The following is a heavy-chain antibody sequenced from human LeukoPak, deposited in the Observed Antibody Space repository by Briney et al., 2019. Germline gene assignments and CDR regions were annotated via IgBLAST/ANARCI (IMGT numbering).Heavy chain of an antibody. CDR2: IIPILGIA. D-gene: IGHD6-19*01. CDR3: ARESGGQWLVRQVFDY. J-gene: IGHJ4*02. CDR1: GGTFSSYA. Sequence: GASVKVSCKASGGTFSSYAISWVRQAPGQGLEWMGRIIPILGIANYAQKFQGRVTITADKSTSTAYMELSSLRSEDTAVYYCARESGGQWLVRQVFDYWGQGTLVTVSS. V-gene: IGHV1-69*04.